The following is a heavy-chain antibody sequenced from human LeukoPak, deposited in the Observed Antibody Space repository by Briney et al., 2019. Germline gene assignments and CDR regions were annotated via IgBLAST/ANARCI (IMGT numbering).Heavy chain of an antibody. V-gene: IGHV4-4*07. CDR1: GGSFSGYY. J-gene: IGHJ4*02. D-gene: IGHD4-23*01. Sequence: PSETLSLTCAVYGGSFSGYYWSWIRQPAGKGLEWIGRIYTSGNTNYNPSLKSRVTMSVDTSKNQFSLKLSSVTAADTAVYYCARDRGDDGGPDYWGQGTLVTVSS. CDR2: IYTSGNT. CDR3: ARDRGDDGGPDY.